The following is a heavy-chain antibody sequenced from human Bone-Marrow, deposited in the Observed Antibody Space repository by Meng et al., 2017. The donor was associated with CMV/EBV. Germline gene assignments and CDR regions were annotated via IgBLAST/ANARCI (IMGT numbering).Heavy chain of an antibody. CDR2: IYYSGNT. Sequence: GSLRLSCYVSGGSISSYYWSWIRQPPGKGLEWIGFIYYSGNTNYNYSLQSRISISLDTSKNQFSLNLISVTAADTAVYYCAKDKDDFWSGYHLDYWGQGTLVTVSS. V-gene: IGHV4-59*01. CDR3: AKDKDDFWSGYHLDY. J-gene: IGHJ4*02. CDR1: GGSISSYY. D-gene: IGHD3-3*01.